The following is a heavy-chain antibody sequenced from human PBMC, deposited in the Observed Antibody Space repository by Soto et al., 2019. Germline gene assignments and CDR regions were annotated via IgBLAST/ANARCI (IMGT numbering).Heavy chain of an antibody. J-gene: IGHJ4*02. V-gene: IGHV3-30-3*01. CDR1: GFTFSSYA. CDR2: ISYDGSNK. Sequence: GGSLRLSCAASGFTFSSYAMHWVRQAPGKGLEWVAVISYDGSNKYYADSVKGRFTISRDNSKNTLYLQMNSLRAEDTAVYYCARERSMIVVVIWYYFDYWGQGTLVTVSS. CDR3: ARERSMIVVVIWYYFDY. D-gene: IGHD3-22*01.